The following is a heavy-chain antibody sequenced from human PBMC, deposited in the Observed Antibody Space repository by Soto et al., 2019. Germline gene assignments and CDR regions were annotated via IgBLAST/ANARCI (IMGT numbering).Heavy chain of an antibody. CDR2: ISYDGSNK. D-gene: IGHD2-8*01. V-gene: IGHV3-30-3*01. J-gene: IGHJ4*02. CDR3: ARGTNGPSDY. Sequence: QVQLVESGGGVVQPGRSLRLSCAASGFTFSSYAMHWVRQAPGKGLEWVAVISYDGSNKYYADSVKGRFTISRDNSKNTLYVQMNSLRAEDTAVYYCARGTNGPSDYWCQGTLVTVSP. CDR1: GFTFSSYA.